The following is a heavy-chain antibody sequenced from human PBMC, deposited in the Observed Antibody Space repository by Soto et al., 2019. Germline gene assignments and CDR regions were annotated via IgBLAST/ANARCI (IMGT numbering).Heavy chain of an antibody. CDR2: INHSGST. D-gene: IGHD6-19*01. CDR1: GGTFSGYY. J-gene: IGHJ5*02. CDR3: ARGGSSGWYENWFDP. Sequence: PSDCTSLGCAAYGGTFSGYYLSWIRKPPGKGLEWIGEINHSGSTNYNPSLKSRVTISVDTSKNQFSLKLSSVTAADTAVYYCARGGSSGWYENWFDPWGQGTLGTVSS. V-gene: IGHV4-34*01.